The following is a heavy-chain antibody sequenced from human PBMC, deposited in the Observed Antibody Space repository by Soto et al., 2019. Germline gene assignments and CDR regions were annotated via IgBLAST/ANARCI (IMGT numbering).Heavy chain of an antibody. D-gene: IGHD1-20*01. V-gene: IGHV4-34*01. CDR1: GGSFSGYY. Sequence: QVQLQQWGAGLLKPSETLSLTCAVYGGSFSGYYWSWIRQPPGKGLEWIGEINHSGSTNYNPSLKRRGTISVATSKNQFALKLSSVTAADTAVYYGASGDNGPPYYFDDWGQGTLVTVSS. CDR2: INHSGST. CDR3: ASGDNGPPYYFDD. J-gene: IGHJ4*02.